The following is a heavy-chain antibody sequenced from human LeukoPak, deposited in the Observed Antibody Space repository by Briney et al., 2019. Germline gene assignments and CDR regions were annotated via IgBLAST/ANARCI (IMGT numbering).Heavy chain of an antibody. J-gene: IGHJ5*02. D-gene: IGHD4-17*01. V-gene: IGHV4-4*07. CDR2: IYTSGST. CDR3: ARFTVTTMFDP. CDR1: GGSISSYY. Sequence: SETLSLTCTASGGSISSYYWSWIRQPAGKGLEWIGRIYTSGSTNYNPSLKSRVTVSVDTSKNQFSLKLSSVTAADTAVYYCARFTVTTMFDPWGQGTLVTVSS.